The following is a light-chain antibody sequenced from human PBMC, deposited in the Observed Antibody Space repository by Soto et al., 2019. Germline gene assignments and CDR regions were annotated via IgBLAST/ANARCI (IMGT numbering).Light chain of an antibody. Sequence: DIVITQSPDSLAVSLGERATITCKSSQSVLFTSNNKDFLAWYQQRPGQSPKLILFWASTRASGVPDRFSGSGSGTDFTLTIDSLQAEDAAVYYCHQFYSSPPTFGQGTTVDIK. J-gene: IGKJ1*01. V-gene: IGKV4-1*01. CDR2: WAS. CDR1: QSVLFTSNNKDF. CDR3: HQFYSSPPT.